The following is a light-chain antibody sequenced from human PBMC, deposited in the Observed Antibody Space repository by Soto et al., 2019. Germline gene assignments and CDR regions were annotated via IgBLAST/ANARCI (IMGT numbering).Light chain of an antibody. J-gene: IGKJ4*01. CDR3: QEYSSMPLT. CDR1: QSVLYSANNKNF. V-gene: IGKV4-1*01. Sequence: DIVMTQSPDSLAVSLGERVTINCKSSQSVLYSANNKNFLAWYQQKPGQPPKLLIYWASTRESGVPDRFSGSGSGTDFTLTISSLQAEDVAVYYCQEYSSMPLTFGGGTKVEIK. CDR2: WAS.